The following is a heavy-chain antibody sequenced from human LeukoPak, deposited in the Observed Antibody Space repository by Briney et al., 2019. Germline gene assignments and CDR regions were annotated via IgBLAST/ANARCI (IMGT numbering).Heavy chain of an antibody. CDR1: GGSISSSSYS. Sequence: SETLSLTCTVSGGSISSSSYSWGWIRQPPGKGLEWIGSIYYSGSTYYIPSLKSRVTISVDTSKNQFSLKLSSVTAADTAVYYCASVCSSTSCYRVDYWGQGTLVTVSS. J-gene: IGHJ4*02. V-gene: IGHV4-39*07. CDR3: ASVCSSTSCYRVDY. CDR2: IYYSGST. D-gene: IGHD2-2*01.